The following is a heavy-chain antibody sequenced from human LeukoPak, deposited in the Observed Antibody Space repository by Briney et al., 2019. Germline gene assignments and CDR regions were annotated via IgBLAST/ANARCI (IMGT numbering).Heavy chain of an antibody. CDR3: ATSMTMIRGVIYRGFDY. V-gene: IGHV1-69*04. Sequence: SVKVSCKASVGTFSSYAISWVRQAPVQGREWMGRIIPILGIANYAHKFQGTVTITADKSTSTAYMDLSSLRSDDTDVYYCATSMTMIRGVIYRGFDYWGQGTLVTVSS. D-gene: IGHD3-10*01. J-gene: IGHJ4*02. CDR1: VGTFSSYA. CDR2: IIPILGIA.